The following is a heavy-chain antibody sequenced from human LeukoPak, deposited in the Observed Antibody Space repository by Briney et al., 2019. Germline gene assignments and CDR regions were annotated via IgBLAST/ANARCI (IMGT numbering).Heavy chain of an antibody. CDR1: GGSISSYY. J-gene: IGHJ3*02. CDR2: IYYSGST. CDR3: ARGWYYDYVWGSYRYPDAFDI. Sequence: KPSETLSLTCTVSGGSISSYYWSWIRQPPGKGLEWIGYIYYSGSTNYNPSLKSRVTISVDTSKNHFSLKLSSVPAADTAVYYCARGWYYDYVWGSYRYPDAFDIWGQGTMVTVSS. V-gene: IGHV4-59*01. D-gene: IGHD3-16*02.